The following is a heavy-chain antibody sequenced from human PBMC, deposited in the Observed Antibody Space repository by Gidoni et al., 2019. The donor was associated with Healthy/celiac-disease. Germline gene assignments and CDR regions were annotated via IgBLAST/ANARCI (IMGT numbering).Heavy chain of an antibody. CDR3: ARGQYYYDSSGYFNDAFDI. D-gene: IGHD3-22*01. Sequence: LQLPESGPGLVRPSGTLSLTCTVSVVSLSSSSCSWGWIRQPPGKGLEWIGSIYSSGSTYYNPSLKSRVTISVDTSKNQFSLKLSSVTAADTAVYYCARGQYYYDSSGYFNDAFDIWGQGTMVTVSS. CDR2: IYSSGST. V-gene: IGHV4-39*01. CDR1: VVSLSSSSCS. J-gene: IGHJ3*02.